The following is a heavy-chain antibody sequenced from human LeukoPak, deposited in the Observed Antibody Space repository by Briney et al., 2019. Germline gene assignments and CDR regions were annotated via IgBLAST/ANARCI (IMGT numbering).Heavy chain of an antibody. V-gene: IGHV1-69*01. CDR2: IIPIFGTA. Sequence: ASVKVSCKASGGTFSSYAISWVRQAPGQGLEWMGGIIPIFGTANYAQKFQGRVTITADESTSTAYMELSSLRSEDTAVYYCARSPYVWGSYRAYYFDNWGQGTLVTVSS. CDR3: ARSPYVWGSYRAYYFDN. J-gene: IGHJ4*02. CDR1: GGTFSSYA. D-gene: IGHD3-16*02.